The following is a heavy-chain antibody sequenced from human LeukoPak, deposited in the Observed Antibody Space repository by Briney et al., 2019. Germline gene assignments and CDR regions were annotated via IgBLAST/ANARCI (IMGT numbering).Heavy chain of an antibody. V-gene: IGHV1-2*02. CDR2: INPNSGGT. J-gene: IGHJ4*02. CDR1: GYTFTGYY. CDR3: AVSVLWFGEGLPDY. Sequence: ASVKVSCKASGYTFTGYYMHWVRQAPGQGLEWMGWINPNSGGTNYAQKFQGRVTMTRDTSISTAYMELSRLRSDDTAVYYCAVSVLWFGEGLPDYWGQGTLVTVSS. D-gene: IGHD3-10*01.